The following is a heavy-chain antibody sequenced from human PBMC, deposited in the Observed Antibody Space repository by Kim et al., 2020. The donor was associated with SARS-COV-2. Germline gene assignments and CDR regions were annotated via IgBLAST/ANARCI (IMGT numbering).Heavy chain of an antibody. J-gene: IGHJ4*02. V-gene: IGHV3-11*05. CDR3: ARVLGDYDSSGYYLILASPGSGVDY. Sequence: GGSLRLSCAASGFTFSDYYMSWIRQAPGKGLEWVSYISSSSSYTNYADSVKGRFTISRDNAKNSLYLQMNSLRAEDTAVYYCARVLGDYDSSGYYLILASPGSGVDYWGQGTLVTVSS. CDR2: ISSSSSYT. D-gene: IGHD3-22*01. CDR1: GFTFSDYY.